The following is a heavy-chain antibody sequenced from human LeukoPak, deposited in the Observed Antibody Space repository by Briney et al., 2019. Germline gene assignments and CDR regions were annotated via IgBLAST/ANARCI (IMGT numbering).Heavy chain of an antibody. Sequence: GGSLRLACAASGFTISSYAMSWVCQAPGKGLERVSAISGSGGSTYYADSVKGRFTISRDNSKNTLYLQMNSLRAEDTAVYYCARNHHFYDSSGYYFIDYWGQGTLVTVSS. V-gene: IGHV3-23*01. J-gene: IGHJ4*02. D-gene: IGHD3-22*01. CDR1: GFTISSYA. CDR2: ISGSGGST. CDR3: ARNHHFYDSSGYYFIDY.